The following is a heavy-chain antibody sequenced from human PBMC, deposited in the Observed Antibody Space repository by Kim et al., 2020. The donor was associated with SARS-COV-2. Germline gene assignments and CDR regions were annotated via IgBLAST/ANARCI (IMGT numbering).Heavy chain of an antibody. CDR2: IYYSGST. CDR1: GGSISSYY. Sequence: SETLSLTCTVSGGSISSYYWSWIRQPPGKGLEWIGYIYYSGSTNYNPSLKSRVTISVDTSKNQFSLKLSSVTAADTAVYYCARDSEITIFGVVNFYGMDV. D-gene: IGHD3-3*01. J-gene: IGHJ6*01. CDR3: ARDSEITIFGVVNFYGMDV. V-gene: IGHV4-59*13.